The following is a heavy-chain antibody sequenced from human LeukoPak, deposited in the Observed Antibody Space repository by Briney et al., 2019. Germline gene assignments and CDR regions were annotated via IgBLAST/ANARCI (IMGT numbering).Heavy chain of an antibody. CDR3: ARGSYMKMAGATGYWFDP. Sequence: ASVKVSCKASGYTFTSYDINWVRQATGQGLEWMGWMNPNSGNTGYAQKFQGRVTMTRNTSISTAYMELSSLRSEDTAVYYCARGSYMKMAGATGYWFDPWGQGTLVTISS. CDR1: GYTFTSYD. V-gene: IGHV1-8*01. J-gene: IGHJ5*02. CDR2: MNPNSGNT. D-gene: IGHD1-26*01.